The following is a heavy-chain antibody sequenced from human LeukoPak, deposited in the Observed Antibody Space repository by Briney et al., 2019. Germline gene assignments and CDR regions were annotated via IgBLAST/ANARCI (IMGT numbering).Heavy chain of an antibody. CDR3: ARVSAPDDAFDI. Sequence: SETQSLTCTVSGGSISSGDYYWSWIRQPPGKGLEWIGYIYYSGSTYYNPSLKSRVTISVDTSKNQFSLKLSSVTAADTAVYYCARVSAPDDAFDIWGQGTMVTVSS. CDR2: IYYSGST. CDR1: GGSISSGDYY. V-gene: IGHV4-30-4*01. J-gene: IGHJ3*02. D-gene: IGHD1-14*01.